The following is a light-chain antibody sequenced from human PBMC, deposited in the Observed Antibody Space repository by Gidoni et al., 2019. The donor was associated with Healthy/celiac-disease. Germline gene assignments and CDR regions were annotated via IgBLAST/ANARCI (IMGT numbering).Light chain of an antibody. CDR2: GAS. J-gene: IGKJ4*01. Sequence: IVLTQAPGTLSLSPGERATLSCRASQSVSSSSIVWYQQKPGQTPRLVICGASSRATGIPDRFSGSGSETDFTLTISRLEPEDFAVYYCQQFESSPTFGGGTRVEMK. V-gene: IGKV3-20*01. CDR3: QQFESSPT. CDR1: QSVSSSS.